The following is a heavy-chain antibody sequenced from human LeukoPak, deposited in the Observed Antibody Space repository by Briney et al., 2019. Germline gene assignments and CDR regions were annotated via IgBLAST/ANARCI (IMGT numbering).Heavy chain of an antibody. J-gene: IGHJ3*02. CDR3: ARVLRQGHYDILTGFVGFDI. D-gene: IGHD3-9*01. CDR1: SGSISTSNYY. V-gene: IGHV4-39*07. Sequence: PSETLSLTCTVSSGSISTSNYYWGWVRQPPGKALEWIGNIFYSGSTYYSPSLKSRVTISVDTSKNQFSLKLNSVTAADTAVYYCARVLRQGHYDILTGFVGFDIWGQGTMVTVSS. CDR2: IFYSGST.